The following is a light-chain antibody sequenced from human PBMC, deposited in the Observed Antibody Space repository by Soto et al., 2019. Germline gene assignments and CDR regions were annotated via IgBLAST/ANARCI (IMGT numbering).Light chain of an antibody. CDR2: GAS. CDR1: QNLGGN. V-gene: IGKV3-11*01. CDR3: QQRHYWPLT. J-gene: IGKJ4*01. Sequence: EIVLTQSPATLSLSPGERATLYCRASQNLGGNLAWYQQKPGQPPRLLIFGASNRATGIPARFSGSGSGADFTLTISRLEPEDFAVYYCQQRHYWPLTFGGGTKVEIK.